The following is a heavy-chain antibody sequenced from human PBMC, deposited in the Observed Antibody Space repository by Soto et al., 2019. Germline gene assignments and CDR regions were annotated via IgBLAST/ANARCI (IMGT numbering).Heavy chain of an antibody. CDR1: GYTFTNYD. Sequence: QVQLVQSGAEVKKPGASVKVSCKASGYTFTNYDINWVRQATGQGLEWMGWMNPNTAKTGYAQKFQGRITMTRNTTISTAYMELSSLRSEDTAMYFCARARIAARHLDYWGQGTLVTVSS. J-gene: IGHJ4*02. D-gene: IGHD6-6*01. V-gene: IGHV1-8*02. CDR3: ARARIAARHLDY. CDR2: MNPNTAKT.